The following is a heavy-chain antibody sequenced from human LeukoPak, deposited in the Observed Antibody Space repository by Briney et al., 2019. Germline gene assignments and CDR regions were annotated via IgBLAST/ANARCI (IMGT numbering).Heavy chain of an antibody. CDR1: GFTFSRYG. Sequence: GGSLRLSCAASGFTFSRYGMSWVRQAPGKGLEWVSAISGSGGRTYYADSVKGRFTISRDNSKNTLYLQMNSLRAEDTAVYNCAKGDFYGSGRDYYYYMDVRGKGTTVTISS. CDR2: ISGSGGRT. J-gene: IGHJ6*03. D-gene: IGHD3-10*01. V-gene: IGHV3-23*01. CDR3: AKGDFYGSGRDYYYYMDV.